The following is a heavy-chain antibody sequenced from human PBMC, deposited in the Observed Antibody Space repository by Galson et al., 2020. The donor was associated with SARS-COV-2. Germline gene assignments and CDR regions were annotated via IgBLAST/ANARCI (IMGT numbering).Heavy chain of an antibody. V-gene: IGHV3-23*01. CDR3: AKDRGGSGRYVDLDF. CDR1: GFTFRNYF. CDR2: ISDSGVST. J-gene: IGHJ4*02. D-gene: IGHD6-19*01. Sequence: LSLTCAASGFTFRNYFMTWVRQVPGKGLEWVSSISDSGVSTYYADSVKDRFTVSRDNSKNTLYLQLNSLRVDDTALYYCAKDRGGSGRYVDLDFWGQGTLVTVSS.